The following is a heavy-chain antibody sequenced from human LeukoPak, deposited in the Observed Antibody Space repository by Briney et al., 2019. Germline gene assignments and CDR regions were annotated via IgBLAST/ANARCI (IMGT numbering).Heavy chain of an antibody. CDR3: ARASRRVYAIEIRPVKNDYFDY. CDR1: GYTFTSYG. D-gene: IGHD2-8*01. V-gene: IGHV1-18*01. Sequence: ASVKVSCKASGYTFTSYGISWVRQAPGQGLEWMGWISAYNGNTNYAQKLQGRVTMTTDTSTSTAYMELRSLRSDDTAVYYCARASRRVYAIEIRPVKNDYFDYWGQGTLVTVSS. J-gene: IGHJ4*02. CDR2: ISAYNGNT.